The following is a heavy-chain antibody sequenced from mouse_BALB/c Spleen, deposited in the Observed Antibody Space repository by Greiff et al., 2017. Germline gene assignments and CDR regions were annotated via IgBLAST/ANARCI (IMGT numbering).Heavy chain of an antibody. CDR1: GYTFTSYW. J-gene: IGHJ4*01. D-gene: IGHD2-4*01. V-gene: IGHV1-7*01. CDR3: ARSGIKDAMDY. Sequence: VQLQQSGAELAKPGASVKMSCKASGYTFTSYWMHWVKQRPGQGLEWIGYINPSTGYTEYNQKFKDKATLTADKSSSTAYMQLSSLTSEDSAVYYCARSGIKDAMDYWGQGTSVTVSS. CDR2: INPSTGYT.